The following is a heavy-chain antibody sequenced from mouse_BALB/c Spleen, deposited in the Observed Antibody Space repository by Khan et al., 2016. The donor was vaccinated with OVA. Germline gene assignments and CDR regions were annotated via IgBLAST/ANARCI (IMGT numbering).Heavy chain of an antibody. CDR3: ARDYWFAY. V-gene: IGHV5-6-5*01. Sequence: EVELVESGGGLVKPGGSLKLSCAASGFTFSNYGVSWVRQTPEKRLEWVASISSGDTTYYPDSVKGRFTISRDNARNILYLQMSSLRFEDTAMYYCARDYWFAYWGQGTLVTVSA. CDR1: GFTFSNYG. J-gene: IGHJ3*01. CDR2: ISSGDTT.